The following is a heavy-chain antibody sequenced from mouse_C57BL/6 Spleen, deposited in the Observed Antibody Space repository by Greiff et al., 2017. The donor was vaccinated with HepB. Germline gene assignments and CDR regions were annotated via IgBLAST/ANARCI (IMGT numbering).Heavy chain of an antibody. D-gene: IGHD2-3*01. CDR3: ARIYDGYYDAMDY. CDR1: GFNIKNTY. CDR2: IDPANGNT. V-gene: IGHV14-3*01. Sequence: DVKLVESVAELVRPGASVKLSCTASGFNIKNTYMHWVKQRPEQGLEWIGRIDPANGNTKYAPKFQGKATITADTSSNTAYLQLSSLTSEDTAIYYCARIYDGYYDAMDYWGQGTSVTVSS. J-gene: IGHJ4*01.